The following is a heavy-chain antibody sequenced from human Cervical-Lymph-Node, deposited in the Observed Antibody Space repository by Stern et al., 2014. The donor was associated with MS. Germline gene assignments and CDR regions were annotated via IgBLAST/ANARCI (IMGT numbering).Heavy chain of an antibody. CDR1: GGTFSKFP. CDR2: SFPVFGTP. CDR3: ALSSETSDRWYSLGYDL. J-gene: IGHJ5*02. D-gene: IGHD6-13*01. Sequence: QLVESGAEVTKPGSSVKGSCRASGGTFSKFPSSWVRQAPGQVLEWMAGSFPVFGTPTYAQEFRGRVTITADVSTSTVYMELSSLRSDDTAVYYCALSSETSDRWYSLGYDLWGQGTLVTVSS. V-gene: IGHV1-69*01.